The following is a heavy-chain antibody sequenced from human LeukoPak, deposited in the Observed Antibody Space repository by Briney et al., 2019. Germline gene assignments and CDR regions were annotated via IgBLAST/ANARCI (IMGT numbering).Heavy chain of an antibody. J-gene: IGHJ5*02. D-gene: IGHD2-15*01. CDR2: IYTSGST. Sequence: SETLSLTCTVSGGSISSYYWSWIRQPAGKGLEWIGRIYTSGSTNYNPSLKSRVTMSVDASKNQFSLKLSSETAADTAVYYCARGVGYCSGGSCHGWFDPWGQGTLVTVSS. V-gene: IGHV4-4*07. CDR1: GGSISSYY. CDR3: ARGVGYCSGGSCHGWFDP.